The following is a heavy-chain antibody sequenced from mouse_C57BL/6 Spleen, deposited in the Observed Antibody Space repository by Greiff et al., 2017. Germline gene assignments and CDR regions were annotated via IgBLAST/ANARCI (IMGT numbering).Heavy chain of an antibody. CDR1: GYTFTDYY. Sequence: EVQLQQSGPELVKPGASVKISCKASGYTFTDYYMNWVKQSHGKSLEWIGDINPNNGGTSYNQKFKGKATLTVDKSSSTAYMELRSLTSEDSAVYYCARRTGDVYYCDYWGQGTTRTVSS. CDR2: INPNNGGT. D-gene: IGHD3-3*01. J-gene: IGHJ2*01. CDR3: ARRTGDVYYCDY. V-gene: IGHV1-26*01.